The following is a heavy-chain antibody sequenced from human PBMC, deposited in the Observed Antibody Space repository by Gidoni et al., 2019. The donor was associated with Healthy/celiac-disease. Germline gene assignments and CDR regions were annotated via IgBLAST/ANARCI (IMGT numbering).Heavy chain of an antibody. J-gene: IGHJ6*02. V-gene: IGHV3-73*02. CDR1: GFTFSGSA. Sequence: EVQLVESGGGLVQPGGSLKLSCAASGFTFSGSAMHWVRQASGKGLEWVGRIRSKANSYATAYAASVKGRFTISRDDSKNTAYLQMNSLKTEDTAVYYCTRRNCSSTSCYWGMDVWGQGTTVTVSS. D-gene: IGHD2-2*01. CDR2: IRSKANSYAT. CDR3: TRRNCSSTSCYWGMDV.